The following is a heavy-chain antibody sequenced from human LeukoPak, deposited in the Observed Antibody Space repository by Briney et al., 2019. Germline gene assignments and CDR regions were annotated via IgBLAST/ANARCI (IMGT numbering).Heavy chain of an antibody. V-gene: IGHV3-74*01. J-gene: IGHJ3*02. Sequence: GGSLRLSCAASGFTFSIYWMHWVRQAPGKGLVWVSRIDSDGSDTIYADSMKGRFTVSRDNAKNTLYLQMDSLRAEDTAVYYCARGGANHGFDIWGQGTMVTVSS. CDR3: ARGGANHGFDI. CDR1: GFTFSIYW. D-gene: IGHD4/OR15-4a*01. CDR2: IDSDGSDT.